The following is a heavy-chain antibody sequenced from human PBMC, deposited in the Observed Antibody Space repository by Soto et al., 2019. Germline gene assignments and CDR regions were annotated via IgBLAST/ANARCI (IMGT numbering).Heavy chain of an antibody. CDR2: INHSGGT. J-gene: IGHJ4*02. Sequence: PSETLSLTCAVYGGSFSGHYWSWIRQPPGKGLEWIGEINHSGGTSYNPSLKSRVTISVDTSKSQFSLKLTSVTAADRAVYYCAKEPPGGWHWFDNWGQGTLVTVSS. D-gene: IGHD6-19*01. V-gene: IGHV4-34*01. CDR3: AKEPPGGWHWFDN. CDR1: GGSFSGHY.